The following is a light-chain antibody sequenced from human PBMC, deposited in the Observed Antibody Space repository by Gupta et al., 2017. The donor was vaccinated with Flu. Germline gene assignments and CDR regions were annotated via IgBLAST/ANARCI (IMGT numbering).Light chain of an antibody. CDR2: AAS. V-gene: IGKV1-27*01. CDR1: NGISNY. CDR3: QKYNSAPLT. J-gene: IGKJ3*01. Sequence: IQITPSPSSLSASVGDRVTITGRASNGISNYLAWYQQKPGKVPTLLIYAASTVTSGVPSRFSGSGSGTDFTLTISSLQPEDVATYYCQKYNSAPLTFGDGTNVDIK.